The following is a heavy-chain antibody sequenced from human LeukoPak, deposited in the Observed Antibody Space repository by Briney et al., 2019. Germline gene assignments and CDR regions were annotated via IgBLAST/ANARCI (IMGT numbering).Heavy chain of an antibody. CDR2: ISGSGGST. Sequence: GGSLRLSCAASGFTFGSYAMSWVRQAPGKGLEWVSAISGSGGSTYYADSVKGRFTISRDNSKNTLYLQMNSLRAEDTAVYYCAKPASADIVVVVAATFNWGQGTPVTVSS. CDR1: GFTFGSYA. V-gene: IGHV3-23*01. CDR3: AKPASADIVVVVAATFN. D-gene: IGHD2-15*01. J-gene: IGHJ4*02.